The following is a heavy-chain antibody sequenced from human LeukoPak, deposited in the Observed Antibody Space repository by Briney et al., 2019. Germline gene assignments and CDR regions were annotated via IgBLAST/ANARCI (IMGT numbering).Heavy chain of an antibody. Sequence: GASVKVSCKASGYTFTGYYMHWVRQAPGQELEWMGWINPNSGGTNYAQKFQGGVTMTRDTSISTAYMELSRLRSDDTAVYYCARDREGSTGTTGSWGQGTLVTVSS. CDR3: ARDREGSTGTTGS. D-gene: IGHD1-7*01. CDR2: INPNSGGT. CDR1: GYTFTGYY. V-gene: IGHV1-2*02. J-gene: IGHJ4*02.